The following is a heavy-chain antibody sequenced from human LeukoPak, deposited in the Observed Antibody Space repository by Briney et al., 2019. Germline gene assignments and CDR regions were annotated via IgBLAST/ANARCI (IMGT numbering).Heavy chain of an antibody. J-gene: IGHJ6*02. CDR1: GYTFNQYG. CDR2: ISAHNGHT. Sequence: ASVTVSCKSSGYTFNQYGISWLRQPPGQGLEWMGWISAHNGHTDYAQKLHGRVTMTTDTSTTTEYMELRSLRSDGTAVYYCARDQREYGMDVWGQGTTVTVSS. CDR3: ARDQREYGMDV. V-gene: IGHV1-18*01.